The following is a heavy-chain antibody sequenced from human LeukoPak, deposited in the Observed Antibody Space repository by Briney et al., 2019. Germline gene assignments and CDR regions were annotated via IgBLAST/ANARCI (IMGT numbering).Heavy chain of an antibody. D-gene: IGHD6-13*01. J-gene: IGHJ3*02. CDR2: IYTSGST. V-gene: IGHV4-4*07. CDR3: ASVSSSWSYGYLIDAFDI. CDR1: GGSISSYY. Sequence: SETLSLTCTVSGGSISSYYWSWIRQPAGKGLEWIGRIYTSGSTNYNPSLKSRVTMSVDTSKNQFSLKLSSVTAADTAVYYCASVSSSWSYGYLIDAFDIWGQGTMVTVSS.